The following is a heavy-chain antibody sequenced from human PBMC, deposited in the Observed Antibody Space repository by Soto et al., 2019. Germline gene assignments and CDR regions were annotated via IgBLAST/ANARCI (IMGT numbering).Heavy chain of an antibody. Sequence: HPGGSLRLSCSASGFTVXSNYMSWVRQAPGKGLEWVSVIYSGGYTYSADSVKGRFTISRDNSKNTLYLQMNSLRAEDTAVYYCTLTKAATHLSSFDYWGQGTLVTVSS. CDR2: IYSGGYT. CDR3: TLTKAATHLSSFDY. CDR1: GFTVXSNY. V-gene: IGHV3-66*01. D-gene: IGHD2-15*01. J-gene: IGHJ4*02.